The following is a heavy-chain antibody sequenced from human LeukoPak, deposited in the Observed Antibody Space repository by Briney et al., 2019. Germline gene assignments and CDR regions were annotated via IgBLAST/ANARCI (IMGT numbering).Heavy chain of an antibody. D-gene: IGHD5-24*01. CDR3: AKEGRSLQTY. CDR1: GFMFSSNW. J-gene: IGHJ4*02. CDR2: IKKDGTET. V-gene: IGHV3-7*03. Sequence: GGSLRLSCAASGFMFSSNWMSWVRLAPGKGLEWVANIKKDGTETYYVDSVKGRFTISRDNAKNSLYLQMNSLRVEDTAVYYCAKEGRSLQTYWGQGTLVTVSS.